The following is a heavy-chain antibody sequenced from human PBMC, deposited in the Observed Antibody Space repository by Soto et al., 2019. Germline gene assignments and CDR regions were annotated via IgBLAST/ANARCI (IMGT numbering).Heavy chain of an antibody. Sequence: PSETLSLTCTVSGGSISSGGYYCSWIRQHPGKGLEWIGYIYYSGSTYYNPSLKSRVTISVDTSKNQFSLKLSSVTAADTAVYYCAREHDTTIFGVVIRYNWFDPWGQGTLVTVSS. CDR2: IYYSGST. J-gene: IGHJ5*02. V-gene: IGHV4-31*03. D-gene: IGHD3-3*01. CDR1: GGSISSGGYY. CDR3: AREHDTTIFGVVIRYNWFDP.